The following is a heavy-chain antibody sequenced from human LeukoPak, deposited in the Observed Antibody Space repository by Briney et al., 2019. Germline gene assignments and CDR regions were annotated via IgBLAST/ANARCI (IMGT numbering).Heavy chain of an antibody. CDR2: TSAGGGAT. J-gene: IGHJ4*02. D-gene: IGHD3-10*01. Sequence: RGSLRLSCAASGFTFSSYAMSWVRQAPGKGLEWVSLTSAGGGATYYADSVKGRFTISRDNSKNTLYLHMDSLRAEDTAVYYCAQGATYGSGSYYTDWGQGTLVTVSS. CDR1: GFTFSSYA. V-gene: IGHV3-23*01. CDR3: AQGATYGSGSYYTD.